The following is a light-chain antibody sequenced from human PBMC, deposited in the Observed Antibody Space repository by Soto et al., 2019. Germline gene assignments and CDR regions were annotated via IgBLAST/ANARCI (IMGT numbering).Light chain of an antibody. V-gene: IGKV1-39*01. CDR3: QQSFSFSPT. J-gene: IGKJ5*01. CDR1: RNVNNF. CDR2: GAS. Sequence: DIQMTQSPSSLSASVGDRVTVTCRASRNVNNFLNWYQQKPGKAPDLLIYGASRLQIGVPSRFTGSGSETDFTLTISSLQPEDFATYFCQQSFSFSPTFGQGTRLEIK.